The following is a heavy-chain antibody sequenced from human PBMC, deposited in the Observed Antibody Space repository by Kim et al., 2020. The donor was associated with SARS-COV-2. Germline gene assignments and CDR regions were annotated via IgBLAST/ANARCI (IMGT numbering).Heavy chain of an antibody. J-gene: IGHJ4*02. CDR1: GGSFSGYY. Sequence: SETLSLTCFLSGGSFSGYYWSWIRQSPGKGLEVIGEIDPSGSANYNPSLKSRVTISLDTSKNQFSLRLTSVTAADTASYFCAGVWDYWGQGTLVTVCS. CDR3: AGVWDY. V-gene: IGHV4-34*01. CDR2: IDPSGSA.